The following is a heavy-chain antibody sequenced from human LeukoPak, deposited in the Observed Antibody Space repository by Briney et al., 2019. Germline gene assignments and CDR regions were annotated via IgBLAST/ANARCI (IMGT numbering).Heavy chain of an antibody. CDR2: IDSGTYT. CDR3: ARELEPPRSSLYYYYGMDV. CDR1: GFTVSSNY. J-gene: IGHJ6*02. D-gene: IGHD5-24*01. Sequence: TGGSLRLSCVASGFTVSSNYMSWVRQAPGKGLEWVSLIDSGTYTYYADSVKGRFTISRDNSKNTLYLQMNSLRAEDTAVYYCARELEPPRSSLYYYYGMDVWGQGTTVTVSS. V-gene: IGHV3-53*01.